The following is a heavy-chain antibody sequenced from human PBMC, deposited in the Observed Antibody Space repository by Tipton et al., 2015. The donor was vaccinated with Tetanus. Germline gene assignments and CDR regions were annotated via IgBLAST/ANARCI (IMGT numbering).Heavy chain of an antibody. CDR3: ARGTFYAFDF. V-gene: IGHV4-31*03. D-gene: IGHD2/OR15-2a*01. CDR2: IRDNGNS. Sequence: PGLVKPSETLSLTCTVSGGSINSGGHFWTWIRQRSGKGLEWIGHIRDNGNSYANPSLSGRVTMSVDTRRNQFSLNLTSVSVADTATYYCARGTFYAFDFWGQGVQVTVS. J-gene: IGHJ4*02. CDR1: GGSINSGGHF.